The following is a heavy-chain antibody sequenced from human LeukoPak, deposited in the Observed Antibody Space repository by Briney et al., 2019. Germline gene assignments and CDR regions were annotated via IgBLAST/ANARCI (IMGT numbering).Heavy chain of an antibody. V-gene: IGHV3-7*01. Sequence: GGSLRLSCAASGFTFSSYWMSWVRQAPGKGLEWVANIKQGGSEKYYVDSVKGRFTISRDNAKNSLFLQMDSLRAEDTAVYYCARDEYDFWSGFYSSYYFDYWGQGTLVTVSS. J-gene: IGHJ4*02. CDR1: GFTFSSYW. D-gene: IGHD3-3*01. CDR3: ARDEYDFWSGFYSSYYFDY. CDR2: IKQGGSEK.